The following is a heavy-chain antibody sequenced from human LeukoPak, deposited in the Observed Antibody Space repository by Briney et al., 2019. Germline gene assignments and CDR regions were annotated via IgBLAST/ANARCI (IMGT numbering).Heavy chain of an antibody. D-gene: IGHD3-3*01. Sequence: GGSLRLSCAASGFTFSSYGMSWVRQAPGKGLEWVSSISSSSSYIYYADSVKGRFTISRDNAKNSLYLQMNSLRAEDTAVYYCARDTYDFWSGYYGHYYYGMDVWGQGTTVTVSS. CDR3: ARDTYDFWSGYYGHYYYGMDV. CDR2: ISSSSSYI. J-gene: IGHJ6*02. V-gene: IGHV3-21*01. CDR1: GFTFSSYG.